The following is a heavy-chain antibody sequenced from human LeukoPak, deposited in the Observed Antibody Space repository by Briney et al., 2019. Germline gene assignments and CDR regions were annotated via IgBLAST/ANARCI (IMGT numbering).Heavy chain of an antibody. V-gene: IGHV1-46*01. D-gene: IGHD6-19*01. Sequence: ASVKVSCKASGYTFTSYYMHWVRQAPGQGLEWMGMFNPSGGSTSYAQKFQGRVTITRDTSASTAYMELSSLRSEDTAVYYCAKGSSRAVAGTSRYYFDYWGQGTLVTVSS. CDR3: AKGSSRAVAGTSRYYFDY. CDR2: FNPSGGST. CDR1: GYTFTSYY. J-gene: IGHJ4*02.